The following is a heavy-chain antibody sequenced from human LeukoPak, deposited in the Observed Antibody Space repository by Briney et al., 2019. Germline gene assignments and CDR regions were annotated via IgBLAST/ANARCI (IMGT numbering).Heavy chain of an antibody. CDR1: GFTFSSYG. CDR3: ARGEGGCSGYEIDY. J-gene: IGHJ4*02. Sequence: GGSLRLSCAASGFTFSSYGIHWVRQAPGKGLEWVAVICSDGSNKYYADSVKGRFTISRDNSKNTLYLQMNSLRAEDTAVYFCARGEGGCSGYEIDYWGQGILVTVSS. D-gene: IGHD5-12*01. V-gene: IGHV3-33*01. CDR2: ICSDGSNK.